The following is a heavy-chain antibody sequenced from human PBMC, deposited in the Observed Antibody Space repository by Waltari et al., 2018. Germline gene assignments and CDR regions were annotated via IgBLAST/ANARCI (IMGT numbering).Heavy chain of an antibody. CDR3: ARVSKGIHFDY. J-gene: IGHJ4*02. CDR1: GFTFVNYW. V-gene: IGHV3-7*04. Sequence: EVQLVESGGGLVQPGGSLRLSCTASGFTFVNYWMSWVRQAPGKGLQWVGYIKEDGTEESYLDSLKGRFTISRDDAKNSLHLQMNSLRVEDTAIYYCARVSKGIHFDYWGQGTLVTVSS. CDR2: IKEDGTEE.